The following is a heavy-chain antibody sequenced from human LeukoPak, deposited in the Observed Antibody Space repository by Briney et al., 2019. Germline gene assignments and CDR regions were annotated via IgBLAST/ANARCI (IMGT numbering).Heavy chain of an antibody. Sequence: SGPTLVKPTQTLTLTCTFSVFSVTTIPGGASWIRQPSGKALEWLALICSDDDKRYSTFLKSRLTTTKDTSKNQVVLTMTDMDPVDTATCYCAHRLGRWPHFGYWGQGNLVTVSS. D-gene: IGHD4-23*01. V-gene: IGHV2-5*02. J-gene: IGHJ4*02. CDR2: ICSDDDK. CDR3: AHRLGRWPHFGY. CDR1: VFSVTTIPGG.